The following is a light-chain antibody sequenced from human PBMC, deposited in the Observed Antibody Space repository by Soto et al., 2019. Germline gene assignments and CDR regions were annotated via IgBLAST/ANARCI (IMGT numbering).Light chain of an antibody. Sequence: EIVMTQSPATLSVSPGERATLSCRASHSVSSNLAWYQQKPGQAPRLLIYGASTRATGIPARFSGSGSGTEFTLTISSLQSEDFALYYCQQYNNWPLTFGGGTKVEIK. J-gene: IGKJ4*01. CDR1: HSVSSN. V-gene: IGKV3-15*01. CDR2: GAS. CDR3: QQYNNWPLT.